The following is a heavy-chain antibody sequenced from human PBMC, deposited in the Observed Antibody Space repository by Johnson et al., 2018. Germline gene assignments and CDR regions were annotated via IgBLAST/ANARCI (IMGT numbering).Heavy chain of an antibody. V-gene: IGHV3-33*01. J-gene: IGHJ6*02. CDR3: ARSLSGYYGYNYGLDV. CDR2: IWYDGNDK. D-gene: IGHD3-3*01. CDR1: GFTFSSYG. Sequence: QVQLVESGGGVVQPGRSLRLSCAASGFTFSSYGMHWVRQAPGKGLEWVAVIWYDGNDKYYADSVKGRFTISRDNSKNTLYLQMNSLRAEDTAVYDCARSLSGYYGYNYGLDVWGQGTTVTVSS.